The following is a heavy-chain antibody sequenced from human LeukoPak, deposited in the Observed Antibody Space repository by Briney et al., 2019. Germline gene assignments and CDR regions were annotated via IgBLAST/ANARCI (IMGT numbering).Heavy chain of an antibody. V-gene: IGHV3-48*03. CDR2: ISSSGSII. CDR3: ANRGQGGIHYFDY. D-gene: IGHD3-16*01. Sequence: GGSLRLSCAASGFTFSSYEMNWVRQAPGKGLEWVSYISSSGSIIYYADFVKGRFTISRDNAKNTLYLQMNSLRAEDTAVYYCANRGQGGIHYFDYWGQGTLVTVSP. CDR1: GFTFSSYE. J-gene: IGHJ4*02.